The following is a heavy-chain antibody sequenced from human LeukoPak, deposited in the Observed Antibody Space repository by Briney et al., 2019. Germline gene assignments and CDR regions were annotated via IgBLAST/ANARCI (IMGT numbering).Heavy chain of an antibody. D-gene: IGHD3-9*01. CDR2: INPSGGST. CDR1: GYTFTSYY. J-gene: IGHJ5*02. Sequence: ASVKVSCKASGYTFTSYYMHLVRQAPGQGLESKGIINPSGGSTSYAQKFQGRVTMTRDTSTSTIYMELSSLRSEDTAVYYCARVAILTANWFDPWGQGTLVTVSS. CDR3: ARVAILTANWFDP. V-gene: IGHV1-46*01.